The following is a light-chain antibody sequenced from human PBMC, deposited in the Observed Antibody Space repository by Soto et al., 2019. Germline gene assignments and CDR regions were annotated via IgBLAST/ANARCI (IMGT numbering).Light chain of an antibody. V-gene: IGKV1-9*01. CDR3: QQVNSYPT. CDR2: AAS. Sequence: DIQLTQSPSFLSASVGDRVTITCRASQGISSYLAWYQQKPGKAPKLLISAASTLQSGVPSRFSGSGSGTEFTLTISSLQPEDFATYYCQQVNSYPTFGPGTKVDIK. J-gene: IGKJ3*01. CDR1: QGISSY.